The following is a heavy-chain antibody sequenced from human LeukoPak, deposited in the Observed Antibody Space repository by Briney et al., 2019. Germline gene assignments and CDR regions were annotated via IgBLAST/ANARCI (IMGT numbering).Heavy chain of an antibody. Sequence: GGSLRLSCAASGFTFGSYGMHWVRQAPGKGLEWVAVISYDGSNKYYADSVKGRFTISRDNAKNSLYLQMNSLRAEDTALYYCVRDISGYYFDYWGQGTLVTVSS. V-gene: IGHV3-30*03. CDR1: GFTFGSYG. CDR3: VRDISGYYFDY. J-gene: IGHJ4*02. D-gene: IGHD3-22*01. CDR2: ISYDGSNK.